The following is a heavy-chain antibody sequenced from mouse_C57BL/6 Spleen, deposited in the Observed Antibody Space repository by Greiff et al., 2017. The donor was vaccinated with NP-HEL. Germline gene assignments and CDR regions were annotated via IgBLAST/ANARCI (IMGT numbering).Heavy chain of an antibody. CDR2: IDPSDSET. Sequence: QVQLQQPGAELVRPGSSVKLSCKASGYTFTSYWMHWVKQRPIQGLEWIGNIDPSDSETHYNQKFKDKATLTVDKSSSTAYMQLSSLTSEDSAVYYCARGGDDYDGVAWFAYWGQGTLVTVSA. D-gene: IGHD2-4*01. V-gene: IGHV1-52*01. CDR3: ARGGDDYDGVAWFAY. CDR1: GYTFTSYW. J-gene: IGHJ3*01.